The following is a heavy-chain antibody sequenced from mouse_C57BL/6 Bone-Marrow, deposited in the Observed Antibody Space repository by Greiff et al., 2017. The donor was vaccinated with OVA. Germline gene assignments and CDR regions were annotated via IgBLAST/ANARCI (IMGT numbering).Heavy chain of an antibody. CDR3: ARDYDYSAWFAY. CDR1: GYTFTSYG. Sequence: QLQQSGAELARPGASVKLSCKASGYTFTSYGISWVKQRTGQGLEWIGEIYPRSGNTFYNEKFKGKATLTADKSSSTAYMELRSLTSEDSAVYFCARDYDYSAWFAYWGQGTLVTVSA. V-gene: IGHV1-81*01. J-gene: IGHJ3*01. CDR2: IYPRSGNT. D-gene: IGHD2-4*01.